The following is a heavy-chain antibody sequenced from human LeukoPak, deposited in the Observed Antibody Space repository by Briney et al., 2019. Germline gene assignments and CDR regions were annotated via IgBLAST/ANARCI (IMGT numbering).Heavy chain of an antibody. CDR1: GYTFTRYG. Sequence: ASVKVSCKASGYTFTRYGISWVRQAPGQGLEWMGWISAYNGNTNYAQKLQGRVTMTTDTSTSTAYMELRSLRSDDTAVYYCARDPVVPAAMFVADWFDPWGQGTLVTVSS. V-gene: IGHV1-18*01. D-gene: IGHD2-2*01. J-gene: IGHJ5*02. CDR3: ARDPVVPAAMFVADWFDP. CDR2: ISAYNGNT.